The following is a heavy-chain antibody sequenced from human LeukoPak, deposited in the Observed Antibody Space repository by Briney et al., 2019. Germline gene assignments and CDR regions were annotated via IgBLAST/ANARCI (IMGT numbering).Heavy chain of an antibody. D-gene: IGHD4-11*01. J-gene: IGHJ3*02. Sequence: GGSLRLSCAASGFTFNNYWMSWVRQAPGKGPEWVAHIKENGNEQYYADSVKGRFTISRDNVKQSLCLQMNSLRVEDTAVYYGARGPGDYDASDIWGQGTMVTVSS. CDR2: IKENGNEQ. V-gene: IGHV3-7*01. CDR3: ARGPGDYDASDI. CDR1: GFTFNNYW.